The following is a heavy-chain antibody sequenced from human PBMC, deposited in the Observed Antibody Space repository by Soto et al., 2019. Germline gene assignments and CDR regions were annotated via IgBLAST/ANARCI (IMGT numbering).Heavy chain of an antibody. V-gene: IGHV3-30-3*01. J-gene: IGHJ6*02. CDR2: ISYDGSNI. D-gene: IGHD6-13*01. CDR1: GFTFNNYA. Sequence: QVQLVESGGGVVQPGRSLRLSCAASGFTFNNYAMHWVRQAPGKGLEWVEVISYDGSNIYYPDSLKGRFTISGDNSKNTLYLQMNSLRPEDTAVYYCARAMAAPSDYYYGLDVWGQGTTVIAS. CDR3: ARAMAAPSDYYYGLDV.